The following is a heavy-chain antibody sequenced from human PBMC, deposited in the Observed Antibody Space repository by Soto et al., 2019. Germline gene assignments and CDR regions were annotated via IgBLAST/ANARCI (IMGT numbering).Heavy chain of an antibody. V-gene: IGHV3-23*01. J-gene: IGHJ4*02. CDR1: GFTFSSYA. CDR2: ISGSGGST. D-gene: IGHD6-13*01. Sequence: GGSLRLSCAASGFTFSSYAMSWVRQAPGKGLEWVSAISGSGGSTYYADSVKGRFTISRDNSKNTLYLQMNSLRAEDTAVYYCAKQTSFSIAAAGVIDYWGQGTLVTVSS. CDR3: AKQTSFSIAAAGVIDY.